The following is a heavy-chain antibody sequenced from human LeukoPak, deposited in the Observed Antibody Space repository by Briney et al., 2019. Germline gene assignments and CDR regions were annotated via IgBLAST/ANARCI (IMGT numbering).Heavy chain of an antibody. V-gene: IGHV3-74*01. D-gene: IGHD2-2*01. J-gene: IGHJ4*02. CDR1: GFTFGSYW. Sequence: PGGSLRLSCAASGFTFGSYWMHWVRQAPGKGLVCVSRINIDGSNTPYADSVKGRFIISRDNAKNMVYLQMNRLRVEDTAVYYCARGDYRSTSSCYTNFDYWGQGTLVTVSS. CDR2: INIDGSNT. CDR3: ARGDYRSTSSCYTNFDY.